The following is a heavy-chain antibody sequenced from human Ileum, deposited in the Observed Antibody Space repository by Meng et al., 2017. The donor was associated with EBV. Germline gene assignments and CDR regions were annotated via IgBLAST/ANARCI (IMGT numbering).Heavy chain of an antibody. CDR2: IYNSGST. J-gene: IGHJ2*01. V-gene: IGHV4-30-4*01. Sequence: QWQLQESGPGLVKPSQTLSLTCTGSGGSISSSNYYWSWIRQPPGKGLEWSGHIYNSGSTYYNPSLKSRITISVDTSKNQFSLKLSSVTAADTAVYYCARGQKGYFDLWGRGTLVTVSS. CDR3: ARGQKGYFDL. CDR1: GGSISSSNYY.